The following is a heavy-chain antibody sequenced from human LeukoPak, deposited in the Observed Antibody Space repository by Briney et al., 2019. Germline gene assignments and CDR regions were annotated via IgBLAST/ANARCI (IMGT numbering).Heavy chain of an antibody. V-gene: IGHV3-23*01. D-gene: IGHD3-16*01. CDR1: GLTFGSYT. CDR2: ITATGSRT. J-gene: IGHJ4*02. CDR3: ATSMGGGNIDY. Sequence: PGGSLRLSCAASGLTFGSYTMSWVRQAPGEGLEWVSGITATGSRTYYADSVKGRFTISRDSSKNTLYLQLNSLRVDDTAVYYCATSMGGGNIDYWGQGTLVTVSS.